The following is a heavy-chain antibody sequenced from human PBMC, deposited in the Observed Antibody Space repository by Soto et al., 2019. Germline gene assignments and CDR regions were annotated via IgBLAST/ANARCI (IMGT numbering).Heavy chain of an antibody. Sequence: SVKVSCKASGGTFSSYTISWVRQAPGQGLEWMGRIIPILGIANYAQKFQGRVTITADKSTSTAYMELSSLRSEDTAVYYCATLAVAGTRTFDYWGQGTLVTVSS. CDR2: IIPILGIA. D-gene: IGHD6-19*01. CDR3: ATLAVAGTRTFDY. V-gene: IGHV1-69*02. J-gene: IGHJ4*02. CDR1: GGTFSSYT.